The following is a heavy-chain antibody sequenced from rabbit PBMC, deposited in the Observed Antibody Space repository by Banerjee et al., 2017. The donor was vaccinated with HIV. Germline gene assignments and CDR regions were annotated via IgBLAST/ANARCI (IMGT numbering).Heavy chain of an antibody. CDR3: ARDPSYTITSLGYVFNL. Sequence: WAKGRFTISKTSSTTMTLHMTSLTAADTATYFCARDPSYTITSLGYVFNLWGPGTLVTVS. J-gene: IGHJ4*01. D-gene: IGHD1-1*01. V-gene: IGHV1S40*01.